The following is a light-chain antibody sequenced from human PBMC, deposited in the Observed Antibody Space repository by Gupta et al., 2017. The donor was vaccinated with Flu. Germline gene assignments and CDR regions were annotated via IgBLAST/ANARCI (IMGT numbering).Light chain of an antibody. CDR2: AFS. Sequence: QSALPQPASVSGSPGQSITISCTGTSSAIGAFNYVSWYQQYPVKAPKLMIYAFSNRPSGISNPFSGSKSVNTASLTVSGLQDEDEAAYYCSSNTTSTTRVFGGGTKLTVL. J-gene: IGLJ3*02. V-gene: IGLV2-14*01. CDR1: SSAIGAFNY. CDR3: SSNTTSTTRV.